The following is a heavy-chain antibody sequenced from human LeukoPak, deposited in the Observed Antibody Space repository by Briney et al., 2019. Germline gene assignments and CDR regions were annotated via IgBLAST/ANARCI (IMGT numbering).Heavy chain of an antibody. D-gene: IGHD3-22*01. CDR2: INGDTGST. J-gene: IGHJ3*02. CDR3: ARARRPYYYDSSGSTPRGIFAFDI. CDR1: GYTFTTYA. V-gene: IGHV1-3*01. Sequence: GASVKVYCTASGYTFTTYAMHWVRQAPGQRLEWMGWINGDTGSTKYSQKFQGRVTITRDTSASTAYMELSSLRSEDTAVYYCARARRPYYYDSSGSTPRGIFAFDIWGQGTMVTVSS.